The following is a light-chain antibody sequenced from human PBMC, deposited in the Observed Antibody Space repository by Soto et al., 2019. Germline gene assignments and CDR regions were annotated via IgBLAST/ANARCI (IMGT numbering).Light chain of an antibody. V-gene: IGKV1-5*01. CDR2: DAS. CDR3: QQYSSFLT. J-gene: IGKJ4*01. Sequence: DIQMTQSPSTLSASVGDRVTITCRASQSISRWLAWSQQKPGKAPKLLIYDASYLQSGVSSRFSGSGSGTEFTLTITSLQPDDFATYYCQQYSSFLTFGGGTKVEI. CDR1: QSISRW.